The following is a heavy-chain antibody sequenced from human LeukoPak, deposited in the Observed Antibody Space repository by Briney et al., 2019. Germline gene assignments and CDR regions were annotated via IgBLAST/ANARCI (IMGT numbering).Heavy chain of an antibody. CDR3: ARDLYYDSFMDY. D-gene: IGHD3-16*01. Sequence: SETLSLTCAVSGASFSSGDYYWSWIRQPPGKGLEWIGYIYYNGSTYYNPSLKSRVTISVDTSKNHFSLKLTSVTAADTAVYYCARDLYYDSFMDYWGQGTLVTVSS. CDR2: IYYNGST. J-gene: IGHJ4*02. V-gene: IGHV4-30-4*01. CDR1: GASFSSGDYY.